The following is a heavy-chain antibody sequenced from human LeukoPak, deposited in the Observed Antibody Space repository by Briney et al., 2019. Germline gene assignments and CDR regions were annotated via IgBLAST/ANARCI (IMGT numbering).Heavy chain of an antibody. CDR1: GYSISSGYY. V-gene: IGHV4-38-2*02. Sequence: PFETLSLTCTVSGYSISSGYYWGWIRQPPGKGLEWIGSIYHSGSTYYNPSLKSRVTISVDTSKNQFSLKLSPVTAADTAVYYCARTLLWFGELYGDAFDIWGQGTMVTVSS. D-gene: IGHD3-10*01. CDR3: ARTLLWFGELYGDAFDI. CDR2: IYHSGST. J-gene: IGHJ3*02.